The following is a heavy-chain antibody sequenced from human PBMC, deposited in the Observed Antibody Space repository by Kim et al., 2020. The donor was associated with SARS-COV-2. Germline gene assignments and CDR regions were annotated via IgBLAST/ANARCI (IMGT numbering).Heavy chain of an antibody. CDR1: GFTVSSNY. CDR3: ARENRSWYYRYYYYYYGMDV. D-gene: IGHD6-13*01. J-gene: IGHJ6*02. V-gene: IGHV3-66*01. CDR2: IYSGGST. Sequence: GGSLRLSCAASGFTVSSNYMSWVRQAPGKGLEWVSVIYSGGSTYYADSVKGRFTISRDNSKNTLYLQMNSLRAEDTAVYYCARENRSWYYRYYYYYYGMDVWGQGTTVTVSS.